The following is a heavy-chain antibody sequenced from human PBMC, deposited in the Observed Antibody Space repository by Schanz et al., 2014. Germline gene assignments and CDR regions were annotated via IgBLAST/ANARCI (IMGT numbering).Heavy chain of an antibody. D-gene: IGHD2-15*01. CDR3: ARPSDSSWCMDV. CDR1: GFTFSSYG. CDR2: IWYDGNNK. J-gene: IGHJ6*03. Sequence: QVQLVESGGGVVQPGRSLRLSCAAYGFTFSSYGMHWVRQTPGKGLEWVAVIWYDGNNKFYADSVKGRFIISRDNSKNTMYLQMNSLRAEDTAVYYCARPSDSSWCMDVWGKGTTXTVSS. V-gene: IGHV3-33*01.